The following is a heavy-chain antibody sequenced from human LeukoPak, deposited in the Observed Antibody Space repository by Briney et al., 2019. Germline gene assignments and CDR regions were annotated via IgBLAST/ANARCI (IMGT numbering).Heavy chain of an antibody. CDR3: AREVSIAVAGYYFDY. D-gene: IGHD6-19*01. CDR2: IIPIFGTA. CDR1: GGTFSSYA. Sequence: SVKVSCKASGGTFSSYAISWVRQAPGQGLEWMGGIIPIFGTANYAQKFQGRVTITTDESTSTAYVELSSLRSEDTAVYYRAREVSIAVAGYYFDYWGQGTLVTVSS. J-gene: IGHJ4*02. V-gene: IGHV1-69*05.